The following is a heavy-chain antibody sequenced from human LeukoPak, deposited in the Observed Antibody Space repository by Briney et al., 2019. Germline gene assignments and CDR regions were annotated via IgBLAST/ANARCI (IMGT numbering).Heavy chain of an antibody. CDR1: GYTFTSYG. V-gene: IGHV1-18*01. Sequence: ASVEVSCKASGYTFTSYGISRVRQAPGQGLEWMGWISAYNGNTNYAQELQGRVTMTTDTSTSTAYMELRSLRSDDTAVYYCARESGIVVVPAAIGWFDPWGQGALVTVSS. CDR2: ISAYNGNT. J-gene: IGHJ5*02. CDR3: ARESGIVVVPAAIGWFDP. D-gene: IGHD2-2*01.